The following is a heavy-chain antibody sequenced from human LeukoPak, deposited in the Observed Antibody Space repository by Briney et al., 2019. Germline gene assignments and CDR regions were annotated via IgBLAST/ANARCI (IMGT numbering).Heavy chain of an antibody. D-gene: IGHD3-10*01. V-gene: IGHV3-23*01. CDR2: ISRSGDRT. CDR3: ARSLRVRGVPDYMDV. J-gene: IGHJ6*03. CDR1: GFTLSSYA. Sequence: LPGGSLRLSCAAPGFTLSSYAMSWVRQAPGKGLEWVSTISRSGDRTYYADSVKGRFTISRDNSKNTLFLQMNSLRADDTAVYYCARSLRVRGVPDYMDVWGKGTTVTISS.